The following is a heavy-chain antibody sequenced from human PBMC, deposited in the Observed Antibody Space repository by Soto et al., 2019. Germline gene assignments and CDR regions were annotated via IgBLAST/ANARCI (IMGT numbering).Heavy chain of an antibody. CDR1: GGTFSSHS. J-gene: IGHJ4*02. Sequence: QVQLVQSGAEVKKPGSSVKVSCKASGGTFSSHSITWERQAPGQGLEWMGGITPMFGTPNYAQKFRGRVTITADESTSTAYMEVSSLISEDTAMYFCARDGTLYDGGAYSYLYWGQGTLVAVSS. D-gene: IGHD3-22*01. CDR2: ITPMFGTP. CDR3: ARDGTLYDGGAYSYLY. V-gene: IGHV1-69*01.